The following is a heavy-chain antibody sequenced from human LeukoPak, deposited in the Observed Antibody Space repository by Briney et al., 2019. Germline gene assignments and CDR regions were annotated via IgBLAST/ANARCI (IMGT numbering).Heavy chain of an antibody. D-gene: IGHD6-6*01. CDR3: ARVVAEQLGVVWFDP. CDR2: IYYSGST. V-gene: IGHV4-31*03. J-gene: IGHJ5*02. Sequence: KPSETLSLTCTVSGGSISSGGHYWSWIRQHPGKGLEWIGYIYYSGSTYYNPSLKSRVTISVDTSKNQFSLKLSSVTAADTAVYYCARVVAEQLGVVWFDPWGQGTLVPSPQ. CDR1: GGSISSGGHY.